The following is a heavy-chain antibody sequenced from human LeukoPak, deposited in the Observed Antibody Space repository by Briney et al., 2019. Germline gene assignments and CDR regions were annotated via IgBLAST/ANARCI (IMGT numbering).Heavy chain of an antibody. V-gene: IGHV4-4*02. J-gene: IGHJ5*02. D-gene: IGHD3-10*01. CDR3: TGGYYYGSGSFDP. CDR2: SYYSGST. CDR1: GDSISSRNW. Sequence: PSGTLSLTCAVSGDSISSRNWWSWVRQAPGKGLEWIGESYYSGSTKNNPSLQSRVTMSVDRSKNQFSLKLNSVTAADTAIYYCTGGYYYGSGSFDPWGQGLLVTVPS.